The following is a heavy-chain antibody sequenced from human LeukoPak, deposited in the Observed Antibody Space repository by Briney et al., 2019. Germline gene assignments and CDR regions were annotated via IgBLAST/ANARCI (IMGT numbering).Heavy chain of an antibody. D-gene: IGHD4-23*01. CDR3: ARVGGGNSVGWFDP. V-gene: IGHV4-61*02. Sequence: PSETLSLTCTVSGGSISSGSYYWSWIRQPAGKGLEWIGRIYTSGSTNYNPSLKSRVTISVDTSKNQFSLKLSSVTAADTAVYYCARVGGGNSVGWFDPWGQGTLVTVSS. J-gene: IGHJ5*02. CDR2: IYTSGST. CDR1: GGSISSGSYY.